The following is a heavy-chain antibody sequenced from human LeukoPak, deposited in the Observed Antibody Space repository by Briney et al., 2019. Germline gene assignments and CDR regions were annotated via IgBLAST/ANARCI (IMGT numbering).Heavy chain of an antibody. D-gene: IGHD2-15*01. CDR2: IYYSGST. Sequence: PSETLSLTCTVSGGSISSYYWSWIRQPPGKGLEWIGYIYYSGSTNYNPSLKSRVTISVDTSKNQFSLKLSSVTAADTAVYYCARDSPAAAFDIWGQGTMVTVSS. CDR3: ARDSPAAAFDI. J-gene: IGHJ3*02. CDR1: GGSISSYY. V-gene: IGHV4-59*12.